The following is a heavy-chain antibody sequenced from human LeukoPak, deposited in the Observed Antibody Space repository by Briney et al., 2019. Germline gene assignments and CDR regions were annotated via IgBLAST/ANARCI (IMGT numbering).Heavy chain of an antibody. V-gene: IGHV3-23*01. CDR1: GFTFSNYA. D-gene: IGHD6-19*01. Sequence: PGGSLRLSCAASGFTFSNYAMSWFRQAPGKGLEWVSVISGSGGSTYYADSVKGRFTISRDNSKNTLYVQMNSLRAEDTAVYYCAKEGGPAVPGTFDYWGQGTLVTVSS. J-gene: IGHJ4*02. CDR3: AKEGGPAVPGTFDY. CDR2: ISGSGGST.